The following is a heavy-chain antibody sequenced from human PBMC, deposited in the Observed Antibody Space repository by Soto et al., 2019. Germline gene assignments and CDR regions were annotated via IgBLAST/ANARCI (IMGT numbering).Heavy chain of an antibody. CDR2: LSYDGRNK. CDR1: GFPFSGYG. CDR3: AKGSNFYDRTARDRPAGMDV. V-gene: IGHV3-30*18. D-gene: IGHD3-22*01. J-gene: IGHJ6*02. Sequence: QVQLVESGGGVVQPGRSLRLSCAASGFPFSGYGIHWVRQAPGKGLEWVAGLSYDGRNKSYADAVKGRFTISRDSSKNTLYLQRDSLRAEDTAVYYCAKGSNFYDRTARDRPAGMDVWGQGTAVTVSS.